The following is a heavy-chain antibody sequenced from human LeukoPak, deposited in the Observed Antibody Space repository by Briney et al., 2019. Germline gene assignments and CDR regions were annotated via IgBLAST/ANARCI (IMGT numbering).Heavy chain of an antibody. CDR3: ARARRTTVTTSGLGY. D-gene: IGHD4-17*01. J-gene: IGHJ4*02. CDR2: ISSSSSTI. Sequence: GGSLRLSCAASGFTFSSYSMNWVRQAPGKGLEWVSYISSSSSTIYYADSVKGRFTISRDNAKNSLYLQMNSLRAEDTAVYYCARARRTTVTTSGLGYWGQGTLVTVSS. CDR1: GFTFSSYS. V-gene: IGHV3-48*01.